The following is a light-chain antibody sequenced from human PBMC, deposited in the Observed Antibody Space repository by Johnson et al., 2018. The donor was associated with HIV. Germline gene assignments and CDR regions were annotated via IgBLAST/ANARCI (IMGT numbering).Light chain of an antibody. V-gene: IGLV1-51*01. CDR1: SSNIGNNF. CDR2: DTD. CDR3: GTWDNSLSAGV. Sequence: QSVLTQPPSVSAAPGQNVNISCSGGSSNIGNNFVSWYQQVPGTAPKLLIYDTDKRPSGIPDRFSGSKSGTSATLGISGLQTGAEADYYCGTWDNSLSAGVFGSGTKVTVL. J-gene: IGLJ1*01.